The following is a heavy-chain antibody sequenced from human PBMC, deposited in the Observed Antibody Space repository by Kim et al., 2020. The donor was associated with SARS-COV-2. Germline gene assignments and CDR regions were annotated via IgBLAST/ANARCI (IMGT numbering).Heavy chain of an antibody. D-gene: IGHD6-6*01. Sequence: GGSLRLSCTASGFTFGDYAMSWVRQAPGKGLEWVGFIRSKAYGGTTEYAASVKGRFTISRDDSKSIAYLQMNSLKTEDTAVYYCTRGSPPEYPDSYYFDYWGQGTLVTVSS. J-gene: IGHJ4*02. CDR3: TRGSPPEYPDSYYFDY. V-gene: IGHV3-49*04. CDR1: GFTFGDYA. CDR2: IRSKAYGGTT.